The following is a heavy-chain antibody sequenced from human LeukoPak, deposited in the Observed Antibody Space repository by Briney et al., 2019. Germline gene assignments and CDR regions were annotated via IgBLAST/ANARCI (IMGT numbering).Heavy chain of an antibody. CDR3: AREEAAVTPGNWYFDL. V-gene: IGHV4-34*01. Sequence: SETLSLTCAVYGGSFSVYYWSWIRQPPGKGLEWMGEINHSGSTNYNPSLKSRVTISVDTSKNQFSLKLSSVPAADTAVYYCAREEAAVTPGNWYFDLWGRGTLVTVSS. J-gene: IGHJ2*01. CDR2: INHSGST. CDR1: GGSFSVYY. D-gene: IGHD4-17*01.